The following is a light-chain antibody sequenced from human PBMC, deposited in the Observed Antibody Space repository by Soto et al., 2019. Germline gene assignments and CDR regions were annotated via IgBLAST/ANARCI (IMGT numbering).Light chain of an antibody. CDR1: SSDVGGYNY. V-gene: IGLV2-14*01. Sequence: QSALTQPASVSGSPGQSITISCTGTSSDVGGYNYVSWYQQHPGKAPKLVIYEVTKRPSGVSNRFSGSKSGNTASLTVSGLQAEDEADYYCSSYAVNNKVIFGGGTKLTVL. CDR2: EVT. CDR3: SSYAVNNKVI. J-gene: IGLJ2*01.